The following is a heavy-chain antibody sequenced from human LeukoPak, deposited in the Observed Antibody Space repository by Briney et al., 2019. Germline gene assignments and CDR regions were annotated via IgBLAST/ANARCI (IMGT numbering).Heavy chain of an antibody. Sequence: GGSLRLSCAASGVTFSSYEMNWVRQAPGKGLEWVSYISSSGSTIYYADSVKGRFTISRDNAKNSLYLQMNSLRAEDTAVYYCARGSTYYYDSSGYSGIYWGQGTLVTVSS. D-gene: IGHD3-22*01. J-gene: IGHJ4*02. CDR2: ISSSGSTI. CDR1: GVTFSSYE. CDR3: ARGSTYYYDSSGYSGIY. V-gene: IGHV3-48*03.